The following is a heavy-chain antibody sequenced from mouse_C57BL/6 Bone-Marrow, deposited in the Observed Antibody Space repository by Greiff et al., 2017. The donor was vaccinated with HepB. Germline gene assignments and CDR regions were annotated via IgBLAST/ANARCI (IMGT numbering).Heavy chain of an antibody. CDR1: GFTFSNYW. CDR3: TPYYYGSSQAWFAY. CDR2: IRLKSDNYAT. Sequence: EVKLVESGGGLVQPGGSMKLSCVASGFTFSNYWMNWVRQSPEKGLEWVAQIRLKSDNYATHYAESVKGRFTISRDDSKSSVYLQMNNLRAEDTGIYYCTPYYYGSSQAWFAYWGQGTLVTVSA. J-gene: IGHJ3*01. D-gene: IGHD1-1*01. V-gene: IGHV6-3*01.